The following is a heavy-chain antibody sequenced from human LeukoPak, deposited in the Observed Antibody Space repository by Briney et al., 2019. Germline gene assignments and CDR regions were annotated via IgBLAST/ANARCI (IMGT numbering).Heavy chain of an antibody. J-gene: IGHJ4*02. CDR2: IKQDGSEK. CDR3: ARKNGLDY. Sequence: AGGSLRLSCAASGFTSSSYWMSWVRQAPGKGLEWVANIKQDGSEKYYVDSVKGRFTISRDNAKNSLYLQMNSLRAEDTAVYYCARKNGLDYWGQGTLVTVSS. CDR1: GFTSSSYW. V-gene: IGHV3-7*01.